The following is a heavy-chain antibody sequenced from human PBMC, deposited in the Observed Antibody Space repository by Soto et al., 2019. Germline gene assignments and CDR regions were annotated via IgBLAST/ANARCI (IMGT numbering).Heavy chain of an antibody. Sequence: QVPLVESGGGVVQPGRSLRLSCAASGFTFSSYGMHWVRQAPGKGLEWVAVISYDGSNKYYADSVEGRFTISRDNSKSTRYLEMDSLRAEDTAVYYCENGDDSGYAYYYGMDVWGQGTTVTVSS. V-gene: IGHV3-30*18. D-gene: IGHD5-12*01. CDR1: GFTFSSYG. CDR2: ISYDGSNK. CDR3: ENGDDSGYAYYYGMDV. J-gene: IGHJ6*02.